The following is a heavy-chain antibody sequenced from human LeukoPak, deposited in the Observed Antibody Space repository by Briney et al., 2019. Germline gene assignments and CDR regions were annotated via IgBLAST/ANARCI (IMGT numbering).Heavy chain of an antibody. CDR1: GFTFSTYW. CDR3: ARYRGSGGQRLDY. V-gene: IGHV3-7*01. Sequence: GGSLRLSCAASGFTFSTYWMTWVRQAPGKGLEWVANIKQDGTEKYYVDSVRGRFTVSRDNAKNSLYLQMNSLRAEDTAVYYCARYRGSGGQRLDYWGQGTLVTVSS. CDR2: IKQDGTEK. D-gene: IGHD3-16*01. J-gene: IGHJ4*02.